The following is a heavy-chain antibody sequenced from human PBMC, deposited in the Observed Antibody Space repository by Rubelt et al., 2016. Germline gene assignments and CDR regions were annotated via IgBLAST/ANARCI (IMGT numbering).Heavy chain of an antibody. CDR1: GGSISSYY. D-gene: IGHD2-2*02. CDR2: INHSGST. J-gene: IGHJ1*01. V-gene: IGHV4-59*12. CDR3: ARTCSSTSCYRKAEYFQH. Sequence: QVQLQESGPGLVKPSETLSLTCTVSGGSISSYYWSWIRQPPGKGLEWIGEINHSGSTNYNPSLKSRVTISVDTSKNQFSLKLSSVTAADTAVYYCARTCSSTSCYRKAEYFQHWGQGTLVTVSS.